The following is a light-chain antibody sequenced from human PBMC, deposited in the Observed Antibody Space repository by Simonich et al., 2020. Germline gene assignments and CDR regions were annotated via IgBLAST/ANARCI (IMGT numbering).Light chain of an antibody. Sequence: DIVMTQSPDSLAVSLGERATINCKSSQSVLYSSNNKNYLAWYQQKQVQPPKLLIYWASTLESGVPNRFSGSGSGTDFTLTISSLQAEDVAVYYCQQYYSTPYTFGQGTKLEIK. CDR1: QSVLYSSNNKNY. J-gene: IGKJ2*01. CDR3: QQYYSTPYT. V-gene: IGKV4-1*01. CDR2: WAS.